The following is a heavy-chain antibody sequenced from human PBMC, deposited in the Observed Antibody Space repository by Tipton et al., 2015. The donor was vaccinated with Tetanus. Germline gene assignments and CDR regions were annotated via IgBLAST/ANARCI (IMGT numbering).Heavy chain of an antibody. CDR3: ARANYDFPKKGPFDS. J-gene: IGHJ4*02. CDR2: ISYSGRT. CDR1: GGSVRSGSYY. V-gene: IGHV4-61*01. D-gene: IGHD3-3*01. Sequence: LRLSCTVSGGSVRSGSYYWNWIRQPPGKGLEWIGYISYSGRTNSNYSLKSRITISQDTSKNQFSLKLTSVTAADTAVYYCARANYDFPKKGPFDSWGQGSLVIVSS.